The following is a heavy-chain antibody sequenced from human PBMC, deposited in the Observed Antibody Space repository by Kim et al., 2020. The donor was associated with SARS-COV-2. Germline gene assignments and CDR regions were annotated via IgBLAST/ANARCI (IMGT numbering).Heavy chain of an antibody. Sequence: GGSLRLSCTGSGFTFSGAWMSWVRQAPGKGLEWVGRIKNKTHGETIDYSEAVKGRFTISREDSKNTQNLNMDSLKTEDTGLYYCISDFYCIICSCYRVDYWGQGTLVIVSS. CDR3: ISDFYCIICSCYRVDY. D-gene: IGHD2-15*01. CDR1: GFTFSGAW. J-gene: IGHJ4*02. CDR2: IKNKTHGETI. V-gene: IGHV3-15*01.